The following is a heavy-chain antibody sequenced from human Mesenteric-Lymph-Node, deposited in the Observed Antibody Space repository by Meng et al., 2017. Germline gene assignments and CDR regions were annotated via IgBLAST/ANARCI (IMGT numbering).Heavy chain of an antibody. J-gene: IGHJ4*02. V-gene: IGHV3-23*01. CDR3: AKVGRKELALGAVAGGGGYLDY. D-gene: IGHD6-19*01. Sequence: GGSLRLSCAASGFTFSSYAMSWVRQAPGKGLEWVSAISGSADITYYADSVKGRFTISRDNSKNTLYLQINSLRAEDTALYYCAKVGRKELALGAVAGGGGYLDYWGQGTLVTVSS. CDR1: GFTFSSYA. CDR2: ISGSADIT.